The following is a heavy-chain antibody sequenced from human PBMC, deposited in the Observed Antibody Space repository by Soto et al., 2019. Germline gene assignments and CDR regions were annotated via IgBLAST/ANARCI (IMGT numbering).Heavy chain of an antibody. D-gene: IGHD3-22*01. CDR3: ALDTSGGAVLFDP. CDR2: IIPISGRT. J-gene: IGHJ5*02. CDR1: GGTFTSYA. Sequence: EASVKVSCKASGGTFTSYALSWVRQAPGQGLEWMGGIIPISGRTNYAQRFQGRVSITADESTTTAYMELASLRSDDTAVYYCALDTSGGAVLFDPWGQGSLVTVSS. V-gene: IGHV1-69*13.